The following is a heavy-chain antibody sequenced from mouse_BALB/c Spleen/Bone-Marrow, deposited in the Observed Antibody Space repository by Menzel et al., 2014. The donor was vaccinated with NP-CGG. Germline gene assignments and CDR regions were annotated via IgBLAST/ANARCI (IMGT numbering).Heavy chain of an antibody. Sequence: EVQLQQSGGGLVQPGGSLKLSCAASGFDFSRYWMSWVRQAPGKGLEWIGEINPESSTINYTPSLKDKFIISRDNAKNTLYLQMSKVRSEDTAPYYCARQGYYGRSDYWGQGTTLTVSS. CDR1: GFDFSRYW. J-gene: IGHJ2*01. D-gene: IGHD1-1*01. CDR3: ARQGYYGRSDY. V-gene: IGHV4-1*02. CDR2: INPESSTI.